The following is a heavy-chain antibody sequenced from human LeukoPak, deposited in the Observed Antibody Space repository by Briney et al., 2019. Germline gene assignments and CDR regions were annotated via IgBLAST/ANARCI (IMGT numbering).Heavy chain of an antibody. CDR3: ASSGLIYGSGSYYNDY. Sequence: PSETLSLTCTVSGGSISSSSYYWGWIRQPPGKGLEWIGSIYYSGNTYYNASLKSQVSISIDTSKKQFSLKLTSLTAADTAVYYCASSGLIYGSGSYYNDYWGQGTLVTVSS. V-gene: IGHV4-39*07. CDR2: IYYSGNT. D-gene: IGHD3-10*01. J-gene: IGHJ4*02. CDR1: GGSISSSSYY.